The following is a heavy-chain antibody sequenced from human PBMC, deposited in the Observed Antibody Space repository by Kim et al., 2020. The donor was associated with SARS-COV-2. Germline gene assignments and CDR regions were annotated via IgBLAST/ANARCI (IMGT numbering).Heavy chain of an antibody. CDR3: ARAEVVADRDDSFDY. D-gene: IGHD2-15*01. Sequence: ADPVNGRFTISRDNSKNTVYLQMNSLRDEDTAVYYCARAEVVADRDDSFDYWGQGSLVTVSS. J-gene: IGHJ4*02. V-gene: IGHV3-66*01.